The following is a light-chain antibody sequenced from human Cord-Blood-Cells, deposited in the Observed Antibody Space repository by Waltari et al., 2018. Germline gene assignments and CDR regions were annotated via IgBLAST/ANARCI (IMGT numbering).Light chain of an antibody. CDR3: QQYGSSPQT. CDR1: QSVSSSY. Sequence: EIVLPQSPGTLSLSPGARATLSCMASQSVSSSYLAWYQQKPGQAPRLLIYGASSRATGIPDRFSGSGSGTDFTLTISRLEPEDFAVYYCQQYGSSPQTFGQGTKLEIK. J-gene: IGKJ2*01. CDR2: GAS. V-gene: IGKV3-20*01.